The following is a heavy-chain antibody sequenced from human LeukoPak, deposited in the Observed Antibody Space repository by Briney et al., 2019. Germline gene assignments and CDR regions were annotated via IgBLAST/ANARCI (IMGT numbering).Heavy chain of an antibody. CDR3: AKDKEGIAVAGTPIDY. CDR2: ISGSGGST. V-gene: IGHV3-23*01. CDR1: GLTFSSYA. Sequence: PGGSLRLSCAASGLTFSSYAMSWVRQAPGKGLEWVSAISGSGGSTYYADSVKGRFTISRDNSKNTLYLQMNSLRAEDTAVFYCAKDKEGIAVAGTPIDYWGQGTLVTVSS. J-gene: IGHJ4*02. D-gene: IGHD6-19*01.